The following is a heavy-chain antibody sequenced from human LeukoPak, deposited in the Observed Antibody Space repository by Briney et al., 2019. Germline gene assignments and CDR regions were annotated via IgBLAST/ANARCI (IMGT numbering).Heavy chain of an antibody. Sequence: PSETLSLTCTVSGGSISSGSYYWSWIRQPAGKGLEWIGRIYTSGSTNYNPSLKSRVTISVDTSKNQFSLKQFSLKLSSVTAADTAVYYCARLRCSSNSCYGDYYYYYYMDVWGKGTTVTISS. CDR3: ARLRCSSNSCYGDYYYYYYMDV. J-gene: IGHJ6*03. CDR1: GGSISSGSYY. V-gene: IGHV4-61*02. D-gene: IGHD2-2*01. CDR2: IYTSGST.